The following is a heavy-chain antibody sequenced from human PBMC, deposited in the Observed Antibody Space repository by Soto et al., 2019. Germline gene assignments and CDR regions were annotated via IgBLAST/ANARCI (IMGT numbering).Heavy chain of an antibody. D-gene: IGHD2-15*01. V-gene: IGHV3-30*18. Sequence: QVQLVESGGGVVQPGRSLRLSCAASGFTFSSYGMHWVRQAPGKGLEWVAVISYDGSNKYYADSVKGRFTISRDNSKNPLYLQMHSLRAEDTAVYYCAKNGDRFYCSGGSCDYYYDGMDVWGQGTTVTVSS. CDR2: ISYDGSNK. CDR3: AKNGDRFYCSGGSCDYYYDGMDV. CDR1: GFTFSSYG. J-gene: IGHJ6*02.